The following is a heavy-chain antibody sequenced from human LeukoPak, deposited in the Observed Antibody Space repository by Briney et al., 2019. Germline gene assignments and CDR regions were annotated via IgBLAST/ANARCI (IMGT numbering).Heavy chain of an antibody. J-gene: IGHJ4*02. D-gene: IGHD3-22*01. CDR2: INHSGST. Sequence: SETLSLTCAVYGGSFSGYYWSWIRQPPGKGLEWIGEINHSGSTNYNPPLKSRVTISVDTSKNQFSLKLSSVTAADTAVYYCASSSRLSYDSSGYYHDWGQGTLVTVSS. V-gene: IGHV4-34*01. CDR3: ASSSRLSYDSSGYYHD. CDR1: GGSFSGYY.